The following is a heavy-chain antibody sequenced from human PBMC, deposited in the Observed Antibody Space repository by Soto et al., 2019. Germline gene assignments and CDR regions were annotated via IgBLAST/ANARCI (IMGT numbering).Heavy chain of an antibody. J-gene: IGHJ5*02. CDR3: ARDYSYYYGSSGYFNWFDP. CDR1: GGTFSSYA. CDR2: IIPIFGTA. V-gene: IGHV1-69*13. Sequence: SVKVSCKASGGTFSSYAISWVRQAPGQGLEWMGGIIPIFGTANYAQKFQGRVTITADESTSTAYMELSSLRSEDTAVYYCARDYSYYYGSSGYFNWFDPWGQGTLVTVSS. D-gene: IGHD3-22*01.